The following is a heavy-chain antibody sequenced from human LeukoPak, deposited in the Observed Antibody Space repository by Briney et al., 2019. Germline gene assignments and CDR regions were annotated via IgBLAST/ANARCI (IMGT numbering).Heavy chain of an antibody. Sequence: ASVKVSCKVSGYTXTELSMHWVRQAPGKGLEWMGGFDPEDGETIYAQKFQGRVTITADESTSTAYMELSSLRSEDTAVYYCARDLCVNSTSCMGAFDIWGQGTMVTVSS. CDR3: ARDLCVNSTSCMGAFDI. D-gene: IGHD2-2*01. CDR2: FDPEDGET. J-gene: IGHJ3*02. V-gene: IGHV1-24*01. CDR1: GYTXTELS.